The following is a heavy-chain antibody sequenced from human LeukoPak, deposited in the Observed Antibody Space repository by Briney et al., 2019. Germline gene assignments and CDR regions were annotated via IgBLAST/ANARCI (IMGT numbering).Heavy chain of an antibody. CDR2: FDPEDGET. Sequence: ASVKVSCKVSGCTLTELSMHWVRQAPGKGLEWMGGFDPEDGETIYAQKFQGRVTMTEDTSTDTAYMELSSLRSEDTAVYYCATVTHDYVWGVFDYWGQGTLVTVSS. J-gene: IGHJ4*02. D-gene: IGHD3-16*01. V-gene: IGHV1-24*01. CDR1: GCTLTELS. CDR3: ATVTHDYVWGVFDY.